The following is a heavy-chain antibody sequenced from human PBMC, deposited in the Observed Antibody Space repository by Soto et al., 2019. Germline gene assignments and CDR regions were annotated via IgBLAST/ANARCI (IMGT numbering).Heavy chain of an antibody. D-gene: IGHD6-19*01. Sequence: GGSLRLSCAASGFTFSSYAMSWVRQAPGKGLEWVSAISGSGGSTYYADSVKGRFTISRDNSKNTLYLQMNSLRAEDTAVYYCAKAGVQWLVRGAYFDYWGQGTLVTVS. CDR2: ISGSGGST. CDR3: AKAGVQWLVRGAYFDY. V-gene: IGHV3-23*01. J-gene: IGHJ4*02. CDR1: GFTFSSYA.